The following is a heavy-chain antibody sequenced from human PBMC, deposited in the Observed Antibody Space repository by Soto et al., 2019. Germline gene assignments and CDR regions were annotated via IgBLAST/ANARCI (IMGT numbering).Heavy chain of an antibody. CDR1: GYTFTSYY. CDR2: INPSGGST. D-gene: IGHD1-26*01. CDR3: ARPMGVGATTYGMDV. Sequence: ASVKVSCKASGYTFTSYYMHWVRQAPGQGLEWMGIINPSGGSTNYAQKFQGRVTITADESTSTAYMELSSMRSEDTAVYYCARPMGVGATTYGMDVWVQGTTVTVSS. V-gene: IGHV1-46*01. J-gene: IGHJ6*02.